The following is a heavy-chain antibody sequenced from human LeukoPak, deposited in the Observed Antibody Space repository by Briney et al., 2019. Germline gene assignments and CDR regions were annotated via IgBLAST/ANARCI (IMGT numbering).Heavy chain of an antibody. Sequence: ASVKVSCKASGYTFAAYTISWVRQAPGQGLEWMGWISAYNSNSDSAHKLQGRLTMTTDASTSTAYMDLRSLTSDDTAVYFCTTSGFGSSWCDFWGQGTVVTVSS. D-gene: IGHD6-13*01. CDR3: TTSGFGSSWCDF. CDR1: GYTFAAYT. V-gene: IGHV1-18*01. CDR2: ISAYNSNS. J-gene: IGHJ4*02.